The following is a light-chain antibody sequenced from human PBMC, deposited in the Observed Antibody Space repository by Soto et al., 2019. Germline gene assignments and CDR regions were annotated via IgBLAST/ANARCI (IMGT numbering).Light chain of an antibody. J-gene: IGKJ5*01. Sequence: EIVLTQSPATLSLSPGERATLSCRASLSISNSLAWYQLKLGQAPRLLIYDASNRATGIPDRFSGSGSGTDFTLTISRLEPEDFAVYYCQQYGSSPITFGQGTRLEIK. CDR3: QQYGSSPIT. CDR1: LSISNS. V-gene: IGKV3-20*01. CDR2: DAS.